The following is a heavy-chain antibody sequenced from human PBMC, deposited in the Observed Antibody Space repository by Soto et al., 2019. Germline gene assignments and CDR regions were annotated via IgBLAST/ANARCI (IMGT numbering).Heavy chain of an antibody. CDR3: ASGGAYCGGDCYAGFDY. Sequence: QVQLVQSGAEVKKPGSSVKVSCKASGGTFSRYAISWVRQAPGQGLEWMGGIIPIFGTANYAQKFQGRVTITADESTSTAYMVLSSLRSEDAAVYYCASGGAYCGGDCYAGFDYWGQGTLVTVSS. CDR1: GGTFSRYA. V-gene: IGHV1-69*12. CDR2: IIPIFGTA. J-gene: IGHJ4*02. D-gene: IGHD2-21*02.